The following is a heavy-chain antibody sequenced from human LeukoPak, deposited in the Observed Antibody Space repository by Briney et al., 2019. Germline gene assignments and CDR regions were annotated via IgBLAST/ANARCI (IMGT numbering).Heavy chain of an antibody. D-gene: IGHD6-19*01. CDR1: GFTFSSYG. J-gene: IGHJ4*02. CDR3: AREYSSGWYSSFHFDY. V-gene: IGHV3-30*03. CDR2: ISYDGSNK. Sequence: PGRSLRLSCAASGFTFSSYGMHWVRQAPGKGLEWVAVISYDGSNKYYADSVKGRFTISRDNAKNSLYLQMNSLRAEDTAVYYCAREYSSGWYSSFHFDYWGQGTLVTVSS.